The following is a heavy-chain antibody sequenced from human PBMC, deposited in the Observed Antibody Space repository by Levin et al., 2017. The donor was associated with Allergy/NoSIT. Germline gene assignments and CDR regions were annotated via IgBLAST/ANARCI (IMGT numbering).Heavy chain of an antibody. Sequence: SGPTLVKPTQTLTLTCTFSGFSLSPSGMCVSWIRQPPGKALEWLARIDWDDDKYYSTSLKTRLTISKDTSKNQVVLTMTNMDPVDTATYYCARSRLHYYDSSGHDYWGQGTLVTVSS. J-gene: IGHJ4*02. CDR2: IDWDDDK. CDR1: GFSLSPSGMC. D-gene: IGHD3-22*01. V-gene: IGHV2-70*11. CDR3: ARSRLHYYDSSGHDY.